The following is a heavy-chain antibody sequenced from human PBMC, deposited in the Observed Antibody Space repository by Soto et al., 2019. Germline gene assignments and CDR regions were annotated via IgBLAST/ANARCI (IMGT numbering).Heavy chain of an antibody. CDR1: GYTFTSYG. Sequence: QVQLVQSGAEVKKPGASVKVSCKASGYTFTSYGITWVRQAPGQGLEWMGGISTYNGDTNYAQRAQGRVTMTTDTSPSTAYMALRRLRSDDTAVYYCARGFEYWGQGTLVTVSS. J-gene: IGHJ4*02. CDR2: ISTYNGDT. V-gene: IGHV1-18*01. CDR3: ARGFEY.